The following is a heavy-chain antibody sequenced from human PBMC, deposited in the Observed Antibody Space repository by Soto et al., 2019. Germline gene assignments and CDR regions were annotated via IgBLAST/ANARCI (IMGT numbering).Heavy chain of an antibody. CDR2: ISYDGSNK. CDR3: ATFPQLVIDY. V-gene: IGHV3-30-3*01. D-gene: IGHD6-13*01. Sequence: QVQLVESGGGVVQPGRSLRLSCAASGFTFSSYAMHWVRQAPGKGLEWVAVISYDGSNKYYADSVKGRFTISRDNSKNSLYLQMNTLRAADTAVYYCATFPQLVIDYWGQGTVVTVSS. J-gene: IGHJ4*02. CDR1: GFTFSSYA.